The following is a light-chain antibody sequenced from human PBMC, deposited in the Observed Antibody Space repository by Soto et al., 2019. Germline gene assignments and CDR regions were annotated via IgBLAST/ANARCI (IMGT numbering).Light chain of an antibody. V-gene: IGKV2-29*03. CDR3: MQCTRLPPT. CDR2: EVS. CDR1: QSLLHITGETF. J-gene: IGKJ5*01. Sequence: DVVMTQTPLSLSVAPGQPASISCKSSQSLLHITGETFLFWYLQKPGQSLQLLSYEVSTRVFGVADRISSSGSGIDFPLEISWVETDGVRIYYCMQCTRLPPTFSQGTRLGIE.